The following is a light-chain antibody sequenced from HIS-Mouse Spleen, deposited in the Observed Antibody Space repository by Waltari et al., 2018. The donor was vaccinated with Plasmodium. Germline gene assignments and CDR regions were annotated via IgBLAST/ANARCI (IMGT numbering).Light chain of an antibody. V-gene: IGKV1-39*01. CDR1: QSISSY. CDR2: AAS. Sequence: DIQMTQSPSSLSASVGDRVTITCRASQSISSYLNWYQQKPGKAPKLLIYAASSLQSGVPSRFSGSGSGTDFTLTISSLQPEDLGTYYCQQNYNTWTFGQGTKVEIK. CDR3: QQNYNTWT. J-gene: IGKJ1*01.